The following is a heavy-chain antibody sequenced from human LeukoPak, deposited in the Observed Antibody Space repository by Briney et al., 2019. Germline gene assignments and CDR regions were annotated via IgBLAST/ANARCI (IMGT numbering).Heavy chain of an antibody. CDR3: ARDPGKGYYYYYGMDV. CDR1: GFTFSSYA. V-gene: IGHV3-30-3*01. D-gene: IGHD3-10*01. CDR2: ISYDGSNK. Sequence: GGSLRLSCAASGFTFSSYAMHWVRQAPGKGLEWVAVISYDGSNKYYADSVKGRFTISRDNSKNTLYLQMNSLRAEDTAVYYCARDPGKGYYYYYGMDVWGQGTTVTVSS. J-gene: IGHJ6*02.